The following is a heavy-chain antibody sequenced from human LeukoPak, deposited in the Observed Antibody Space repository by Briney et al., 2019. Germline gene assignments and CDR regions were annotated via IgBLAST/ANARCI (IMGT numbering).Heavy chain of an antibody. Sequence: GASVKVSCKASGYTFTSYYMHWVRQAPGRGLEWMGIINPSGGSTSYAQKFQGRVTTTRDMSTSTVYMELSSLRSEDTAVYYCARAPPKNIAVAGTTIDYWGRGTLVTVSS. CDR1: GYTFTSYY. J-gene: IGHJ4*02. CDR3: ARAPPKNIAVAGTTIDY. CDR2: INPSGGST. V-gene: IGHV1-46*01. D-gene: IGHD6-19*01.